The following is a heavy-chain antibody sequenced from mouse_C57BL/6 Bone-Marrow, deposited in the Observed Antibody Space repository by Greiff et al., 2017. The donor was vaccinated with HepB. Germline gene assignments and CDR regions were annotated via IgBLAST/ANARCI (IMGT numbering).Heavy chain of an antibody. D-gene: IGHD2-3*01. V-gene: IGHV5-12*01. J-gene: IGHJ4*01. CDR2: ISNGGGST. Sequence: EVQLVESGGGLVQPGGSLKLSCAASGFTFSDYYMYWVRQTPEKRLEWVAYISNGGGSTYYPDTVKGRFTISRDNAKNTLYLQMSRLKSEDTAMYYCARHIEDGYPYAMDYWGQGTSVTVSS. CDR1: GFTFSDYY. CDR3: ARHIEDGYPYAMDY.